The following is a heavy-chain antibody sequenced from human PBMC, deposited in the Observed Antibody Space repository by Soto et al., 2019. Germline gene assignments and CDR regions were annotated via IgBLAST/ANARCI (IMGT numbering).Heavy chain of an antibody. CDR3: ARALRYSSGLIMEFVY. CDR1: GYTFTSYG. CDR2: ISAYNGNT. J-gene: IGHJ4*02. Sequence: QVQLVQSGAEVKKPGASVKVSCKASGYTFTSYGISWVRQAPGQGLEWIGWISAYNGNTNYAQKLQGRVTMTTDTCTSTAYMELRSLRSDHTAVYYCARALRYSSGLIMEFVYWGQGTLVTVSS. D-gene: IGHD6-19*01. V-gene: IGHV1-18*01.